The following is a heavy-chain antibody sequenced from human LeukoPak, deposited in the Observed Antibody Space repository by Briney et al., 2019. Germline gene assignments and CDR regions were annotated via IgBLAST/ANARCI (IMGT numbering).Heavy chain of an antibody. Sequence: SETLSLTCTVSGGSTSSGDYYWSWIRQPPGKGLEWIGYIYYSGSTYYNPSLKSRVTISVDTSKNQFSLKLSSVTAADTAVYYCARDRYYYGSGRYFDYWGQGTLVTVSS. CDR3: ARDRYYYGSGRYFDY. D-gene: IGHD3-10*01. CDR2: IYYSGST. V-gene: IGHV4-30-4*01. J-gene: IGHJ4*02. CDR1: GGSTSSGDYY.